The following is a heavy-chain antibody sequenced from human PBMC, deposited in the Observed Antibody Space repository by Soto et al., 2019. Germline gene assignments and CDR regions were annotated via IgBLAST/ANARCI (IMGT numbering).Heavy chain of an antibody. CDR2: VDPEDGDT. CDR3: AAGLESYAHSSRWCLDS. Sequence: EVQLVQSGAEVKKPGTSVRISCKVSGYSFSDYYIHWVRQAPGNGLDWMGLVDPEDGDTTYTEKLRGRITLTADTSKDTAYMELSSLRSEDTAVYFCAAGLESYAHSSRWCLDSWGQGTLVTVSS. V-gene: IGHV1-69-2*01. D-gene: IGHD6-13*01. J-gene: IGHJ4*02. CDR1: GYSFSDYY.